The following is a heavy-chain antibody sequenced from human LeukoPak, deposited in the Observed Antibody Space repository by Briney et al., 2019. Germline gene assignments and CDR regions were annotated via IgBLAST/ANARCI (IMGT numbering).Heavy chain of an antibody. D-gene: IGHD3-16*02. Sequence: KPSETLSLTCTVSGGSISSGNYYWSWIRQPAGKGLEWIGRIYTSGSTNYNPSLKSRVTISIDTSKNQFSLKLSSVTAADTAVYYCARGGDDYVWGSYRFWGQGTLVTVSS. CDR3: ARGGDDYVWGSYRF. CDR1: GGSISSGNYY. J-gene: IGHJ4*02. V-gene: IGHV4-61*02. CDR2: IYTSGST.